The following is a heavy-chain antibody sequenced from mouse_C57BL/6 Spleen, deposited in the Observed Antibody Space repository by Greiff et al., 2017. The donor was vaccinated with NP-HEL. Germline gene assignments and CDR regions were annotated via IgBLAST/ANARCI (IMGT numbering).Heavy chain of an antibody. J-gene: IGHJ3*01. Sequence: VQLQQSGPVLVKPGASVKMSCKASGYTFTDYYMNWVKQSHGKSLEWIGVINPYNGGTSYNQKFKGKATLTVDKSSSTAYMELNSLTSEDSAVYYCARGGELRFPSYWGQGTLVTVSA. V-gene: IGHV1-19*01. CDR2: INPYNGGT. CDR3: ARGGELRFPSY. D-gene: IGHD1-1*01. CDR1: GYTFTDYY.